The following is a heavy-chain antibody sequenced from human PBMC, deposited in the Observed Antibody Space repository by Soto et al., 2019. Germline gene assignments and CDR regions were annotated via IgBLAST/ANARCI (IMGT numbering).Heavy chain of an antibody. CDR2: ISGSGGST. Sequence: EVQLLESGGGLVQPGGSLRLSCAASGFTFSSYAMRWVRQAPGKGLEWVSAISGSGGSTYYADSVKGRFTISRDNSKNMLYLQMNSLRAEDTGVYYCARRGPGTDFDYWGQGTLVTVSS. J-gene: IGHJ4*02. D-gene: IGHD6-13*01. CDR1: GFTFSSYA. V-gene: IGHV3-23*01. CDR3: ARRGPGTDFDY.